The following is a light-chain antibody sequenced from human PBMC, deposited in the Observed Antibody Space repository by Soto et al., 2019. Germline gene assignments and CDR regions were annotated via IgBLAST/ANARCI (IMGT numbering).Light chain of an antibody. CDR1: STDVDGYDY. J-gene: IGLJ1*01. V-gene: IGLV2-14*03. CDR2: DVN. Sequence: QSALTQPASVSGPPGQSITISCTGASTDVDGYDYVSWYQQHPGQAPKLMIYDVNNRPSGVSNRFSGSKSGDTASLTISGLQAEDDADYYCSSYTSSGPFYVFGGGTKLTVL. CDR3: SSYTSSGPFYV.